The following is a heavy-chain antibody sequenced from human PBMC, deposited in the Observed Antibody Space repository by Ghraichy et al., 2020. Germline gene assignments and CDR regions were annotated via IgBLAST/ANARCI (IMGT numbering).Heavy chain of an antibody. CDR2: IYYSGST. Sequence: SQTLSLTCTVSGGSISSSSYYWGWIRQPPGKGLEWIGSIYYSGSTYYNPSLKSRVTISVDTSKNQFSLKLSSVTAADTAVYYCARRVHWYFDLWGRGTLVTVSS. V-gene: IGHV4-39*01. J-gene: IGHJ2*01. CDR1: GGSISSSSYY. CDR3: ARRVHWYFDL.